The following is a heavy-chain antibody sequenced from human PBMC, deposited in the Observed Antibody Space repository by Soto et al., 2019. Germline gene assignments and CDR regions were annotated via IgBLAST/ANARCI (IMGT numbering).Heavy chain of an antibody. CDR1: GGTFSSYA. CDR3: ARGGINYYGSGSYFLLREVYGMDV. Sequence: QVQLVQSGAEVKKPGSSVKVSCKASGGTFSSYAISWVRQAPGQGLEWMGGIIPIFGTANYAQKFQGRVTITADESTSTVYMELSSLRSEDTAVYYCARGGINYYGSGSYFLLREVYGMDVWGQGTTVTVSS. V-gene: IGHV1-69*01. CDR2: IIPIFGTA. D-gene: IGHD3-10*01. J-gene: IGHJ6*02.